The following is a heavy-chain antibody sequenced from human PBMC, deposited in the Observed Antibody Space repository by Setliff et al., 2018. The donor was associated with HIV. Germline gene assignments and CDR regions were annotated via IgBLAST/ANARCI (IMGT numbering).Heavy chain of an antibody. J-gene: IGHJ4*02. CDR3: GRAPPYCSGGSCADY. V-gene: IGHV3-7*01. CDR1: GFTFSTYR. Sequence: LRLSCAASGFTFSTYRMVWVRQAPGKGLEWVAKIKQDGSEEYYVDSVKGRFTVSRDNAKNSLYLQMNNLRAEDTAVYYCGRAPPYCSGGSCADYWGQGTLVTVSS. CDR2: IKQDGSEE. D-gene: IGHD2-15*01.